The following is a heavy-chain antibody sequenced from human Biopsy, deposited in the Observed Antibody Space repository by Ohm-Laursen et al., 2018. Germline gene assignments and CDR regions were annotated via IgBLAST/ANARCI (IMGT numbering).Heavy chain of an antibody. J-gene: IGHJ3*01. CDR1: GYAVNDYF. CDR2: ISPNSGGT. CDR3: ARDIMNRIAGLVARSDVFDV. D-gene: IGHD3-16*01. V-gene: IGHV1-2*02. Sequence: GASVKVSCKGSGYAVNDYFLHWLRQAPGQGAEWMGGISPNSGGTNYAQKFQGRVTMTTDTSTSTVYLELRRLISDDTAVYYCARDIMNRIAGLVARSDVFDVWGQGTLVTVSS.